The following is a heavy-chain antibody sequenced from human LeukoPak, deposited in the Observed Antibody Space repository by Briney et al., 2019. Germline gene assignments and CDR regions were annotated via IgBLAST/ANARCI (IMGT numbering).Heavy chain of an antibody. CDR1: EYTLTDYY. D-gene: IGHD6-13*01. CDR3: ARNRRARLAAAGGNWFDP. J-gene: IGHJ5*02. V-gene: IGHV7-4-1*02. CDR2: INTNTGNP. Sequence: ASVKVSCKASEYTLTDYYIHWVRQTPGQGLEWMGWINTNTGNPTYAQGFTGRFVFSLDTSVSTAYLQISSLKAEDTAVYYCARNRRARLAAAGGNWFDPWGQGTLVTVSS.